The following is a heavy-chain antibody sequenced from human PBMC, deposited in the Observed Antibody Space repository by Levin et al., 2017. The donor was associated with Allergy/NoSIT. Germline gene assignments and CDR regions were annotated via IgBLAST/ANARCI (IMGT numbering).Heavy chain of an antibody. Sequence: ASVKVSCKASGYIFTDYDINWVRQAPGQGLEWMGWMNPNSGNTGSPQKFQGRVTMTRNTSMRTAYMELSSLKSEDTAIYYCARVYPGTVASIDHWGQGTLVTVSS. D-gene: IGHD3-10*01. CDR1: GYIFTDYD. CDR3: ARVYPGTVASIDH. J-gene: IGHJ4*02. V-gene: IGHV1-8*01. CDR2: MNPNSGNT.